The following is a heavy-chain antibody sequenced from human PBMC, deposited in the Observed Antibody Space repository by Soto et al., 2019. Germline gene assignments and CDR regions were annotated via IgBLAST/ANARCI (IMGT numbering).Heavy chain of an antibody. Sequence: GASGKVSCRASGCTCTSYAMHWVRQAPGQRLEWMGWINAGNGNTKYSQKFQGRVTITRDTSASTTYVELSSLRSEDTAVYYCARGITLPTPLDYWGQGTLVTVSS. D-gene: IGHD1-20*01. CDR3: ARGITLPTPLDY. CDR1: GCTCTSYA. V-gene: IGHV1-3*01. J-gene: IGHJ4*02. CDR2: INAGNGNT.